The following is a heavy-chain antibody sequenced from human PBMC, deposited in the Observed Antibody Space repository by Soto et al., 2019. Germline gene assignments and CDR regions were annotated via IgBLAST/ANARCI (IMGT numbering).Heavy chain of an antibody. CDR1: GFPFSAYY. J-gene: IGHJ3*01. V-gene: IGHV3-11*01. CDR3: AKTLTYNSVNDAFDF. D-gene: IGHD1-20*01. Sequence: GGSPSLSSSAAGFPFSAYYMSWLRPAPGKGLEWVSYISSSGSTIYYADSVKGRFTISRDNSDNTVYLHLNSLTADDTAVYYCAKTLTYNSVNDAFDFWGQGTIVT. CDR2: ISSSGSTI.